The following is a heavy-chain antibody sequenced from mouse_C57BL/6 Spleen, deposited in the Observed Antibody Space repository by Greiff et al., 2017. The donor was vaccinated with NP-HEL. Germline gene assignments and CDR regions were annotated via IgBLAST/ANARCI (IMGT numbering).Heavy chain of an antibody. D-gene: IGHD1-1*01. J-gene: IGHJ1*03. Sequence: QVQLQQPGAELVKPGASVKMSCKASGYTFTSYWITWVKQRPGQGLEWIGDIYPGSGSTNYNEKFKSKATLTVDTSSSTAYMQLSSLTSEDSAVYYCARGISGSSGSWYFGVWGTGTTVTVSS. CDR2: IYPGSGST. CDR3: ARGISGSSGSWYFGV. V-gene: IGHV1-55*01. CDR1: GYTFTSYW.